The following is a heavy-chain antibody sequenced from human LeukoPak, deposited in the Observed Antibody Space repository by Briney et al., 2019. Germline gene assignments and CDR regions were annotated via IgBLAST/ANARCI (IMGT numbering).Heavy chain of an antibody. D-gene: IGHD6-6*01. V-gene: IGHV3-9*01. CDR3: ARHSSSSSRDYYYGMDV. Sequence: PGGSLRLSCAASGFTFDDYAMHWVRQAPGKGLEWVSGISWNSGSIGYAVSVKGRFTISRDNSKSTLYLQMNSLRAEDTAVYYCARHSSSSSRDYYYGMDVWGQGTTVTVSS. CDR2: ISWNSGSI. J-gene: IGHJ6*02. CDR1: GFTFDDYA.